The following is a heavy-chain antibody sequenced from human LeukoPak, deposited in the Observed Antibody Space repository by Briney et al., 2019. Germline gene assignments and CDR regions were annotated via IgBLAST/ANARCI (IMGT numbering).Heavy chain of an antibody. D-gene: IGHD3-16*02. J-gene: IGHJ5*02. Sequence: SETLSLTCTVSGGSISSYYWSWIRQSPGKGLEWIGEINHSGSTNYNPSLKSRVTISVDTSKNQFSLKLSSVTAADTAVYYCARVGRDYVWGSYRDNWFDPWGQGTLVTVSS. V-gene: IGHV4-34*01. CDR1: GGSISSYY. CDR2: INHSGST. CDR3: ARVGRDYVWGSYRDNWFDP.